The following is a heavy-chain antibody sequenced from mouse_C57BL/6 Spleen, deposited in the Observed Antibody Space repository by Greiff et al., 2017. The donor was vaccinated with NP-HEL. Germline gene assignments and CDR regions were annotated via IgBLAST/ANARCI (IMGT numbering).Heavy chain of an antibody. CDR2: ISSGGDYI. CDR1: GFTFGSYA. Sequence: EVQVVESGEGLVKPGGSLKLSCAASGFTFGSYAMSWVRQTPEKRLEWVAYISSGGDYIYYADTVKGRFTISRDNARNTLYLQMSSLKSEDTAMYYCTRDSDYDDAMDYWGQGTSVTVSS. J-gene: IGHJ4*01. V-gene: IGHV5-9-1*02. CDR3: TRDSDYDDAMDY. D-gene: IGHD2-4*01.